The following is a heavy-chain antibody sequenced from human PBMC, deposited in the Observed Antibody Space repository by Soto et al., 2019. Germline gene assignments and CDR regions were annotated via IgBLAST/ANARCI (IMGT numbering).Heavy chain of an antibody. CDR3: AREQYCSGGSCYSTAGGVY. CDR1: GFTFSSYA. V-gene: IGHV3-30-3*01. J-gene: IGHJ4*02. D-gene: IGHD2-15*01. Sequence: QVQLVESGGGVVQPGRSLRLSCAASGFTFSSYAMHWVRQAPGKGLEWVAVISYDGSNKYYADSVKGRFTISRDNSKNTLYLQMNSLRAEDTVVYYCAREQYCSGGSCYSTAGGVYWGQGTLVTVSS. CDR2: ISYDGSNK.